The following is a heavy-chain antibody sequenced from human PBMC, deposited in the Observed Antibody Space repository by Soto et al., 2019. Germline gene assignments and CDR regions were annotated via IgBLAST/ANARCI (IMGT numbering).Heavy chain of an antibody. D-gene: IGHD6-19*01. V-gene: IGHV3-30-3*01. CDR1: GFTFSSRS. J-gene: IGHJ1*01. Sequence: QVQLVESGGGVAQPGRSLRLSCAASGFTFSSRSIHWVRQAPGKGLEWVADIGYDGNNRFYADSVRGRFTLSRENSKNTVYLQMNSLRAEDTAVYYCVIRATGWPGGGYFPHWGQGTLVTVSS. CDR3: VIRATGWPGGGYFPH. CDR2: IGYDGNNR.